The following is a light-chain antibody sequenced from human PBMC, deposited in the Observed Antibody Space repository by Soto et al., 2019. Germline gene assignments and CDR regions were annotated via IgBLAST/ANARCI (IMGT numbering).Light chain of an antibody. V-gene: IGKV3-20*01. CDR1: QSRGSNF. Sequence: EILLTQSPGTLSFVPGERAHLSCKTSQSRGSNFLAWYQHKPGQAPRLLIYASSNRATGIPDRFSGSASGTDFTLTINRLEPEDFAVYYCQLYGISPHFGQGTRLEIK. CDR3: QLYGISPH. J-gene: IGKJ5*01. CDR2: ASS.